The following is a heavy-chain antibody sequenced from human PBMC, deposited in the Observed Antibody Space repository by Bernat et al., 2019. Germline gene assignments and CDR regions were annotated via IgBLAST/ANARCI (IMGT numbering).Heavy chain of an antibody. Sequence: EVQLLESGGGLVQPGGSLRLSCAASGFTSSSYAMSWVRQAPGKGLEWVSAISGSGGSTYYADSVKGRFTISRDNSKNTLYPQMNSLRAEDTAVYYCAKDRRWDGYCSSTSCTVDYWGQGTLVTVSS. J-gene: IGHJ4*02. D-gene: IGHD2-2*01. CDR2: ISGSGGST. CDR1: GFTSSSYA. CDR3: AKDRRWDGYCSSTSCTVDY. V-gene: IGHV3-23*01.